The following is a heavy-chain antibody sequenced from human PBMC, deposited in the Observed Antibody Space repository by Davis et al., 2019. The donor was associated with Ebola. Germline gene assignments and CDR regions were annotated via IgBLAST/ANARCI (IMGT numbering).Heavy chain of an antibody. V-gene: IGHV4-34*01. CDR1: GGSFSGYY. J-gene: IGHJ5*02. D-gene: IGHD2-2*01. CDR2: INHSGST. CDR3: ARGRIVVGRYWFDP. Sequence: MPSETLSLTCAVYGGSFSGYYWSWIRQPPGKGLEWIGEINHSGSTNYNPSLKSRVTISVDTSKNQFSLKLSSVTAADTAVYYCARGRIVVGRYWFDPWGQGTLVTASS.